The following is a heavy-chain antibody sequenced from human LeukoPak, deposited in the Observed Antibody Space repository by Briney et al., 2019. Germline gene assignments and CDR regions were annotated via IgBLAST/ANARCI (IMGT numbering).Heavy chain of an antibody. CDR3: TSEVPFDGRYYDKGY. J-gene: IGHJ4*02. CDR1: GFTFSSYG. Sequence: GGSLRLSCAASGFTFSSYGMHWVRQAPGKGLEWVAVIWYDGSNKYYADSVKGRFTISRDNSKNTLYLQMNSLRAEDTAVYYCTSEVPFDGRYYDKGYWGQGTLVTVSS. V-gene: IGHV3-33*01. CDR2: IWYDGSNK. D-gene: IGHD3-22*01.